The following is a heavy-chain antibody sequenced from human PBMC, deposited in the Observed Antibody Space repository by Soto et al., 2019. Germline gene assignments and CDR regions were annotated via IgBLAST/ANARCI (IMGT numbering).Heavy chain of an antibody. V-gene: IGHV3-74*01. CDR1: GFTFSSYW. Sequence: GGSLRLSCAASGFTFSSYWMHWVRQAPGKGLVWVSRINSDGSSTSYADSVKGRFTISRDNAKNTLYLQMNSLRAEHTAVYYCARGPTYCSSTSCTPPFFPYYYYYYMDVWGKGTTVTVSS. D-gene: IGHD2-2*01. J-gene: IGHJ6*03. CDR2: INSDGSST. CDR3: ARGPTYCSSTSCTPPFFPYYYYYYMDV.